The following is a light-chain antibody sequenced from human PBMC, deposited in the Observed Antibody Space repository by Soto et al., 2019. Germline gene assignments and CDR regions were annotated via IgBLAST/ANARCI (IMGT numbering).Light chain of an antibody. Sequence: DIQMTQSPSSLSTSVGDRVTITCRASQSISSYLNWYQQKPGKAPKLLIYAASSLQSGVPSRFSGSGSGTDFTLTISRLQPEDFANYYCQQSYSTPFFGPGAKVDIK. J-gene: IGKJ3*01. V-gene: IGKV1-39*01. CDR1: QSISSY. CDR3: QQSYSTPF. CDR2: AAS.